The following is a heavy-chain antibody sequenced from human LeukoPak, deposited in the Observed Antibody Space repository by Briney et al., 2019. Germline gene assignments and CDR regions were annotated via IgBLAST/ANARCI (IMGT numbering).Heavy chain of an antibody. D-gene: IGHD5-12*01. CDR2: IIPILGIA. CDR3: ARDRGLVATSKFDY. CDR1: GGTFSSYA. J-gene: IGHJ4*02. Sequence: ASVKVSCKASGGTFSSYAISWVRQAPGQGLEWMGRIIPILGIANYAQKFQGRVTITADKSTSTAYMELSSLRSDDTAVYYCARDRGLVATSKFDYWGQGTLVTVSS. V-gene: IGHV1-69*04.